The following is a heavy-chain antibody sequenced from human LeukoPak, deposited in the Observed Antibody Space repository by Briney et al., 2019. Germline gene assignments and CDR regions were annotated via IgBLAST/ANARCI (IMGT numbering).Heavy chain of an antibody. CDR3: ARTKRSSGWYEFNY. CDR2: IYYSGST. CDR1: GGSISSSSYS. D-gene: IGHD6-19*01. J-gene: IGHJ4*02. V-gene: IGHV4-61*05. Sequence: NPSETLSLTCTVSGGSISSSSYSWGWIRQPPGKGLEWIGYIYYSGSTNYNPSLKSRVTISVDTSKNQFSLKLSSVTAADTAVYYCARTKRSSGWYEFNYWGQGTLVTVSS.